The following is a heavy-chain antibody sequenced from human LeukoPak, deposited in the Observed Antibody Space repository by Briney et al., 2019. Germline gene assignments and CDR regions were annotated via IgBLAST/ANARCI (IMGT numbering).Heavy chain of an antibody. CDR2: ISSSRSYI. V-gene: IGHV3-21*01. CDR1: GFTFSSLA. J-gene: IGHJ6*02. Sequence: GGSLRLSCAASGFTFSSLAMGWVRQAPGRGLEWVSSISSSRSYIYYADSVKGRFTISRDNAKNSLYLQMNSLRAEDTAVYYCARDPLGTTGFYGMDVWGQGTTVTVSS. CDR3: ARDPLGTTGFYGMDV. D-gene: IGHD1-7*01.